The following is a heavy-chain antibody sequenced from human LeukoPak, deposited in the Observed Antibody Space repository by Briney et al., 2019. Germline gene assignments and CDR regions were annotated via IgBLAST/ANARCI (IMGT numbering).Heavy chain of an antibody. D-gene: IGHD3-22*01. V-gene: IGHV1-18*01. Sequence: WASVKVSCKASGYTFTSYGISWVRQAPGQGLEWMGWISAYNGNTNYAQKLQGRVTMTTDTSTSTAYMELRSLRSDDTAVYYCARLHNYYDSSGYFDYWGQGTLVTVSS. CDR1: GYTFTSYG. J-gene: IGHJ4*02. CDR3: ARLHNYYDSSGYFDY. CDR2: ISAYNGNT.